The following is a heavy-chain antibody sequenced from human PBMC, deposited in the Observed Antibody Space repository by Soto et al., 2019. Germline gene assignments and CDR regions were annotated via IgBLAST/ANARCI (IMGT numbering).Heavy chain of an antibody. CDR2: ISWNRGSI. Sequence: EVQLVESGGGLVQPGRSLRLSCAASGFTFDDYAMHWVRQAPGKGLEWVSGISWNRGSIGYADCVKGRFTLSRDNAKNALYLQMHRLRAEDTALYYCAKGGQLLTEGGGYWGQGTLVTVSS. J-gene: IGHJ4*02. D-gene: IGHD2-2*01. CDR1: GFTFDDYA. V-gene: IGHV3-9*01. CDR3: AKGGQLLTEGGGY.